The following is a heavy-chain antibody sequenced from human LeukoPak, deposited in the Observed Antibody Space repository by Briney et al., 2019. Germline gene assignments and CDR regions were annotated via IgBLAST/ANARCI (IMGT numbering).Heavy chain of an antibody. CDR3: ARVEIAAAGYYFDY. CDR1: GDSVFSNSAA. J-gene: IGHJ4*02. V-gene: IGHV6-1*01. D-gene: IGHD6-13*01. CDR2: TYYRSKWYN. Sequence: SQTLSLTCAISGDSVFSNSAAWNWIRRSPSRGLEWLGRTYYRSKWYNDYAVSVKSRITINPDTSKNQFSLQLNSVTPEDTAVYYCARVEIAAAGYYFDYWGQGTLVTVSS.